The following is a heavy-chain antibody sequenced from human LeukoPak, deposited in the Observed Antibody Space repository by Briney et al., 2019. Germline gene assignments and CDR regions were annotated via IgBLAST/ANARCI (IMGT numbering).Heavy chain of an antibody. V-gene: IGHV4-4*02. D-gene: IGHD6-6*01. Sequence: PSETLSLTCAVSGGSISSSNWWSWVRQAPGKGLEWIGEIWHTGNTNYNPSLKSRVTISVDTSKNQFSLKLSSVTAADTAVYYCARKQLARGYYFDYWGQGTLVTVSS. CDR3: ARKQLARGYYFDY. CDR1: GGSISSSNW. CDR2: IWHTGNT. J-gene: IGHJ4*02.